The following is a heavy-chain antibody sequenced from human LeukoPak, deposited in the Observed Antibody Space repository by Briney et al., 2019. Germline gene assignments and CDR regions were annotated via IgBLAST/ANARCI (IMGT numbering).Heavy chain of an antibody. CDR2: LMPLSHTA. CDR3: ARWLHAFDD. J-gene: IGHJ4*02. V-gene: IGHV1-69*05. CDR1: GDRFRDYA. D-gene: IGHD5-12*01. Sequence: ASVKVSCKASGDRFRDYAISWLRQAPGQALEWIGGLMPLSHTANYGQKFQARVTITKDESTSTVYMEMSSLRSEDTAVYYCARWLHAFDDWGQGTLVTVSS.